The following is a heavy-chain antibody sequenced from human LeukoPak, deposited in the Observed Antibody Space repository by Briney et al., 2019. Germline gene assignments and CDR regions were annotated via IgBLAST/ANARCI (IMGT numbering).Heavy chain of an antibody. J-gene: IGHJ5*02. V-gene: IGHV5-10-1*01. CDR1: GYSFTNYW. CDR2: INPSDSYT. D-gene: IGHD1-14*01. CDR3: ARHRGHNWVDP. Sequence: GESLKISCKGSGYSFTNYWISWVRQMPGKGLEWLGVINPSDSYTNYNPSFQGHVTISADKAISTVSLQLNSLQASDTAMYYCARHRGHNWVDPWGQGTLVTVSS.